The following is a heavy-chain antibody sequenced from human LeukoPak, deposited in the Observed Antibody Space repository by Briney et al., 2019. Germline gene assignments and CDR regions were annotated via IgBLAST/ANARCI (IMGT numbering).Heavy chain of an antibody. CDR2: IWYDGSNK. J-gene: IGHJ6*03. D-gene: IGHD7-27*01. CDR1: AFTFSSYG. Sequence: GGSLRLSCAASAFTFSSYGMHWVRQAPRKGLKRVAVIWYDGSNKYYADSWKDRVTISRDNSKNTLYLQMNSLRAEDTAVYYCAKPWGGNYYYMDVWGKGTTVTVSS. CDR3: AKPWGGNYYYMDV. V-gene: IGHV3-33*06.